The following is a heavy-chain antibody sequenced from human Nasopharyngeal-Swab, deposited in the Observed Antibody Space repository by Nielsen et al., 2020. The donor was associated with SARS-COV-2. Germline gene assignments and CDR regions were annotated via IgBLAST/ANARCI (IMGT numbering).Heavy chain of an antibody. J-gene: IGHJ4*02. V-gene: IGHV3-23*01. CDR2: ISGRGDNT. Sequence: GESLKISCAASGFPFSTYGMSWVRQAPGKGLEWVPSISGRGDNTYYADSVKGRFTISRDNSKNTLYLQMNSLRAEDTAIYYCAKDLKGPYFFWGQGTLVTVSS. CDR3: AKDLKGPYFF. D-gene: IGHD2/OR15-2a*01. CDR1: GFPFSTYG.